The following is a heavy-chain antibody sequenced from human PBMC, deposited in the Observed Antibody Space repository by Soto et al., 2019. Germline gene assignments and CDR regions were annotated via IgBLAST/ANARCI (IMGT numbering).Heavy chain of an antibody. CDR1: GFTFSNAW. CDR2: IKSKTDGGTT. D-gene: IGHD3-16*01. CDR3: TTVVGVLGGGPEFDY. V-gene: IGHV3-15*07. J-gene: IGHJ4*02. Sequence: PGGSLRLSCAASGFTFSNAWMNWVRQAPGKGLEWVGRIKSKTDGGTTDYAAPVKGRFTISRDDSKNTLYLQMNSLKTEDTAVYYCTTVVGVLGGGPEFDYWGQGTLVTVSS.